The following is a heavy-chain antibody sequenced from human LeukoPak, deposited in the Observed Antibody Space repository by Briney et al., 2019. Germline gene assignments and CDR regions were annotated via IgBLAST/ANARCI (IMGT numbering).Heavy chain of an antibody. CDR2: ISDTGGST. Sequence: PGGSPRLSCAASGFTFSSYVMNWVRQAPGKGLEWVSAISDTGGSTYYADSVRGRFTISRDNSKNTLYLQMNGLRAEDTAVYYCAKGSSGWDFDYWGQGTLVTVSS. V-gene: IGHV3-23*01. J-gene: IGHJ4*02. CDR3: AKGSSGWDFDY. D-gene: IGHD6-19*01. CDR1: GFTFSSYV.